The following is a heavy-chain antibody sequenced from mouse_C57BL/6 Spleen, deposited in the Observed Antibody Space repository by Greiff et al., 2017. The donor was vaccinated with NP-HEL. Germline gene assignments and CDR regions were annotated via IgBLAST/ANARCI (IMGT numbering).Heavy chain of an antibody. Sequence: VQLQQSGPELVKPGASVKISCKASGYSFTDYNMNWVKQSNGKSLEWIGVINPNYGTTSYNQKFKGKATLTVDQSSSTAYMQLNSLTSEDSAVYYCAREGGGYSNFTAAWFAYWGQGTLVTVSA. CDR3: AREGGGYSNFTAAWFAY. J-gene: IGHJ3*01. CDR1: GYSFTDYN. V-gene: IGHV1-39*01. CDR2: INPNYGTT. D-gene: IGHD2-5*01.